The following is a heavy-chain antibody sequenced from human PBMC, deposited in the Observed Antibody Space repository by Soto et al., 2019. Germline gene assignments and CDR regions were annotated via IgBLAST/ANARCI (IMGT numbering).Heavy chain of an antibody. J-gene: IGHJ6*03. CDR2: ITFSSDEK. V-gene: IGHV2-26*01. Sequence: QVTLKESGPVLVKPTETLTLTCTVSGFSLRNARMGVSWIRQPPGKALEWLAHITFSSDEKYYNTSLKGRLTLSKDTSKSQVVLTMTYMDPVDTATYFCARMLAVNYYSYYVDVWGEGTTVTVSS. CDR3: ARMLAVNYYSYYVDV. D-gene: IGHD3-22*01. CDR1: GFSLRNARMG.